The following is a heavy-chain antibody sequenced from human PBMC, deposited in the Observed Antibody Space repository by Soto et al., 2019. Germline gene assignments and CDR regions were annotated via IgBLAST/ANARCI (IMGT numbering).Heavy chain of an antibody. D-gene: IGHD3-3*01. Sequence: QLQLQESGPGLVKPSETLSLTCTVSGGSISSSSYYWGWIRQPPGKGPEGIGSIYYRGSTYYNPSLKSRVTISVDTSKNQFSLKLSSVTAADTAVYYCARREDDFWSGYAWFDPWGQGTLVTVSS. CDR3: ARREDDFWSGYAWFDP. V-gene: IGHV4-39*01. J-gene: IGHJ5*02. CDR1: GGSISSSSYY. CDR2: IYYRGST.